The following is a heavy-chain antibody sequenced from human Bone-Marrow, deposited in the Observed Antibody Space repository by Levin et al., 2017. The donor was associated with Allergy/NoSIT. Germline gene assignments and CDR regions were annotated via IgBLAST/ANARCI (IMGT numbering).Heavy chain of an antibody. V-gene: IGHV3-9*01. CDR3: ATTGYSGYVGLDL. D-gene: IGHD5-12*01. CDR2: ITWNSARI. CDR1: GFIFNDHV. Sequence: SLKISCAASGFIFNDHVMHWVRQAPGKGLEWVSGITWNSARIGYLDSVKGRFTISRDNAKNSLYLQMNNLKSEDTALYYCATTGYSGYVGLDLWGQGTLVTVSS. J-gene: IGHJ5*02.